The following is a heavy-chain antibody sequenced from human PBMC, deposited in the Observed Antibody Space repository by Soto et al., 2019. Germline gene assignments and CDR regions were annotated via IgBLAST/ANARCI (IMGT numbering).Heavy chain of an antibody. CDR3: TTARPRLYYYDSSGYYPYYYYGMDV. J-gene: IGHJ6*02. Sequence: GGSLRLSCAASGFTFSNAWMNWVRQAPGKGLEWVGRIKSKTDGGTTDYAAPVKGRFTISRDDSKNTLYLQMNSLKTEDTAVYYCTTARPRLYYYDSSGYYPYYYYGMDVWGQGTTVTVSS. CDR1: GFTFSNAW. D-gene: IGHD3-22*01. CDR2: IKSKTDGGTT. V-gene: IGHV3-15*07.